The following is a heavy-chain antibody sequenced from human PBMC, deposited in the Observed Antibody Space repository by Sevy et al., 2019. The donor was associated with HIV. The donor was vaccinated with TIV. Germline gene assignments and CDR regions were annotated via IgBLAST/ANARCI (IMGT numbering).Heavy chain of an antibody. CDR2: MNPNSGNT. V-gene: IGHV1-8*01. D-gene: IGHD6-19*01. CDR1: GYTFTSYD. CDR3: ARGYGVAVAGTRRFDP. J-gene: IGHJ5*02. Sequence: ASVKVSCKASGYTFTSYDINWVRQATGQGLEWMGWMNPNSGNTGYAQKFQGRVTMTRNTSISTACMELSSLRSEDTAVYYCARGYGVAVAGTRRFDPWGQGTLVTVSS.